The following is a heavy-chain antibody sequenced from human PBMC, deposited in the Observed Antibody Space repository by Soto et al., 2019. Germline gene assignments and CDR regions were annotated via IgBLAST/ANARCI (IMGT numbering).Heavy chain of an antibody. D-gene: IGHD3-9*01. CDR2: IYYSGST. CDR1: GGSISSGDYY. CDR3: GRLEGLATISYYFDY. Sequence: PSETLSLTCTVSGGSISSGDYYWSWLRQPPGKGLEWIGYIYYSGSTNYNPSLKSRVTISVDTSKNQFSLKLMSLSAADTAVYYCGRLEGLATISYYFDYWGQGALVTVSS. V-gene: IGHV4-61*08. J-gene: IGHJ4*02.